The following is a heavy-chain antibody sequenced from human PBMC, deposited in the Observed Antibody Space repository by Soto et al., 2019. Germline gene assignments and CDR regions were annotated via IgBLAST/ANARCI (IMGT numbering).Heavy chain of an antibody. J-gene: IGHJ4*02. D-gene: IGHD3-16*01. V-gene: IGHV4-31*03. CDR1: GGSISSGGYY. CDR3: AVTFGDVIYFDY. Sequence: SETLSLTCTVSGGSISSGGYYWSCIRQHPGKGLEWIGYIYYSGSTYYNPSLKSRVTISVDTSKNQFSLKLSSVTAADTAVYYCAVTFGDVIYFDYWGQGTLVTVSS. CDR2: IYYSGST.